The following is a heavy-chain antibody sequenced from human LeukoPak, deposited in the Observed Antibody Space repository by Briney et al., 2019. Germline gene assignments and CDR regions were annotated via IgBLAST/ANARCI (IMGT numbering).Heavy chain of an antibody. D-gene: IGHD1-20*01. Sequence: ASVKVSCKASGYTFTGYYMHWVRQAPGQGLEWMGWINPNSCGPNYAQNFQGRVTMTRDTSISTAYMELSSLRSDDTAVYYCARGKGMTSATANFVDLWGRGTLVTVSS. CDR2: INPNSCGP. CDR3: ARGKGMTSATANFVDL. V-gene: IGHV1-2*02. J-gene: IGHJ2*01. CDR1: GYTFTGYY.